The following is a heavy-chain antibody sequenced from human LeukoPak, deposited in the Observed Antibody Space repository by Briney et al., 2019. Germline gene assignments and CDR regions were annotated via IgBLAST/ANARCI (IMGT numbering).Heavy chain of an antibody. J-gene: IGHJ4*02. CDR2: IYPGDSVT. Sequence: GESLKISCLGSGYSFTSYWIAWVRQMPGKGLEWMGIIYPGDSVTGYSPSFQGQVTISADKSISTAYLQWSSLKAPDTAMYYCARRYCSGTSCYYFDYWGQGTLVTVSS. CDR1: GYSFTSYW. V-gene: IGHV5-51*01. CDR3: ARRYCSGTSCYYFDY. D-gene: IGHD2-2*01.